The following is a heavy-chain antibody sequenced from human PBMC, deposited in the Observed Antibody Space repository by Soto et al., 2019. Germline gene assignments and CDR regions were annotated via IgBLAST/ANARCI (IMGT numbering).Heavy chain of an antibody. CDR1: GYTFSSHA. D-gene: IGHD2-2*01. CDR3: NSAFVPAAISAGGGAYYYGMDV. J-gene: IGHJ6*02. CDR2: IIPIFGTA. Sequence: ASVKVSCKASGYTFSSHAISWVRQAPGQGLEWMGGIIPIFGTANYAQKFQGRVTITADESTSTAYMELSSLRSEDTAVYYCNSAFVPAAISAGGGAYYYGMDVWGQGTTVTVSS. V-gene: IGHV1-69*13.